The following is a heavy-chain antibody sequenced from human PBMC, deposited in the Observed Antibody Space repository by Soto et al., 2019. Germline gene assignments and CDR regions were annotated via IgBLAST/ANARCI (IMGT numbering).Heavy chain of an antibody. Sequence: ASVKVSCKASGGTFSSYTISWVRQAPGQGLEWMGRIIPILGIANYAQKFQGRLTITADKSTSTAYMELSSLRSEDTAVYYCAKTYETYYDYIWGSYRPYYFDYWGQGTLVTVSS. D-gene: IGHD3-16*02. CDR1: GGTFSSYT. CDR3: AKTYETYYDYIWGSYRPYYFDY. V-gene: IGHV1-69*02. CDR2: IIPILGIA. J-gene: IGHJ4*02.